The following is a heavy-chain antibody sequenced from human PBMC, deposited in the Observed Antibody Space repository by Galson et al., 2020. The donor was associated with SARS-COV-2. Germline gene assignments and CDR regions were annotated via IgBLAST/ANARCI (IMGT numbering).Heavy chain of an antibody. D-gene: IGHD4-17*01. J-gene: IGHJ6*02. CDR3: ASCPHGDYGLDV. CDR2: IWFDGRHT. CDR1: GFTFNTHD. Sequence: GESLKISCAASGFTFNTHDMHWVRQAPGKGLEWVALIWFDGRHTYYADSVKGRFTVSRDYSKNTLYLQMTSLRVEDTAVYYCASCPHGDYGLDVWGLGTTGTVSS. V-gene: IGHV3-33*01.